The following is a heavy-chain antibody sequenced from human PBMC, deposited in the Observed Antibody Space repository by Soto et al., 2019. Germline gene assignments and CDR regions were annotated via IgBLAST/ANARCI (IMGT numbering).Heavy chain of an antibody. D-gene: IGHD3-10*01. CDR1: GYTFTSYD. Sequence: QVQLVQSGAEVQKPGASVKVSCKASGYTFTSYDMSWVRQAPGQGLEWMGWISAYKGNTNYARKLQGRVTLATDTSASTAYMELRSLRSDDTAVYYCARGSGSSLIGMDVWGQGTTVTVSS. V-gene: IGHV1-18*04. CDR3: ARGSGSSLIGMDV. J-gene: IGHJ6*02. CDR2: ISAYKGNT.